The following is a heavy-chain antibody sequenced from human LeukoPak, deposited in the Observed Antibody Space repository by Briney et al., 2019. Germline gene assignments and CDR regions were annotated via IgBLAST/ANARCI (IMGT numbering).Heavy chain of an antibody. Sequence: ASVKVSCKASGYTFTSYGISWVRQARGQGLEWMGWISAYNGNTNYAQKLQGRVTMTTDTSTSTAYMELRSLRSDDTAVYYCARVYYDFWSSYEYDAFDIWGQGTMVTVSS. CDR1: GYTFTSYG. CDR3: ARVYYDFWSSYEYDAFDI. V-gene: IGHV1-18*01. D-gene: IGHD3-3*01. CDR2: ISAYNGNT. J-gene: IGHJ3*02.